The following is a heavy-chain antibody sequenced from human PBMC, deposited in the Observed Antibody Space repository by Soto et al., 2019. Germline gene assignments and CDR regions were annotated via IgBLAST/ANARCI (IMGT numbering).Heavy chain of an antibody. V-gene: IGHV3-23*01. J-gene: IGHJ4*02. CDR1: GFTLSSYA. CDR2: FRGDGTGA. CDR3: AKLPQYDILTGYLNYFDY. D-gene: IGHD3-9*01. Sequence: GGSLRLSCAASGFTLSSYAMSWVRQAPGKGLEWVSAFRGDGTGAHYADSVKGRFTISRDNSKNTLYLHMNTLRAEDTAVYYFAKLPQYDILTGYLNYFDYWGQGTLVTVSS.